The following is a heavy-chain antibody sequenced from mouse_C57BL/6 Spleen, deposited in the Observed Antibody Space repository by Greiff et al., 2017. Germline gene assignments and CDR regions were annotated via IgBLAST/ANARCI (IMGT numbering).Heavy chain of an antibody. CDR3: ARGVVGLDWYFDV. D-gene: IGHD1-1*01. Sequence: QVQLQQSGPGLVQPSQSLSITCTVSGFSLTSSGVHWVRQSPGKGLEWLGVIWSGGSTDYNAAFISRLSISKDNSKSQVFFKMNSLQADDTAIYYCARGVVGLDWYFDVWGTGTTVTVSS. J-gene: IGHJ1*03. CDR1: GFSLTSSG. V-gene: IGHV2-2*01. CDR2: IWSGGST.